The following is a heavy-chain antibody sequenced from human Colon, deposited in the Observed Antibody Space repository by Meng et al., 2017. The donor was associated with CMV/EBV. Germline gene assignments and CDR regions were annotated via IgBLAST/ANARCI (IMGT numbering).Heavy chain of an antibody. D-gene: IGHD1-26*01. V-gene: IGHV1-18*01. CDR3: VRESQCGSYIYLPH. Sequence: QVEVGQDEAQVKKPGASVKVSCKASGYTFTNYGISWVRQAPGQGLEWMGWISAYTGDTYYAQKFQGRVTMTTDTSTSTAYMELRSLRSDDTAVYYCVRESQCGSYIYLPHWGQGTLVTVSS. CDR2: ISAYTGDT. CDR1: GYTFTNYG. J-gene: IGHJ1*01.